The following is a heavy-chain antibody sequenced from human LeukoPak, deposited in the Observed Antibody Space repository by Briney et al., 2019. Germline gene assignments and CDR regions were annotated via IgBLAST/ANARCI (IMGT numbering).Heavy chain of an antibody. CDR3: ARTRGQWQVLDY. V-gene: IGHV3-30*03. D-gene: IGHD6-19*01. J-gene: IGHJ4*02. Sequence: GGSLRLSCAISGFTFSSYGMHWVRQAPGKGLEWVSVISHEGNYQNYADSVKGRFTISRDNSKNILYLQMNSLRAEDTAVYYCARTRGQWQVLDYWGQGTLVTVSS. CDR2: ISHEGNYQ. CDR1: GFTFSSYG.